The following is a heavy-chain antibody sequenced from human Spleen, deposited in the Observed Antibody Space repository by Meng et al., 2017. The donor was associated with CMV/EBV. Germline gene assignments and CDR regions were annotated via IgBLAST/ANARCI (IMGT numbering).Heavy chain of an antibody. Sequence: GESLKISCAASEFTFSSYWKHWVRQAPGKGLVWVSRINGDGSSTTYADSVKGRFTISRDNAKNTLYLQMNSLRAEDTAVYYCSRGLDNYWGQGTLVTVSS. V-gene: IGHV3-74*03. CDR3: SRGLDNY. CDR2: INGDGSST. J-gene: IGHJ4*02. CDR1: EFTFSSYW. D-gene: IGHD2-2*03.